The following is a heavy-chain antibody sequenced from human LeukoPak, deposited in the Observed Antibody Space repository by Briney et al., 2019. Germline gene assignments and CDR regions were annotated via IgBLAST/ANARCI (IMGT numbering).Heavy chain of an antibody. CDR1: GLSVRTNF. V-gene: IGHV3-66*04. Sequence: PGGSLRLSCAVSGLSVRTNFMSWVRQAPGKGLEWVSVIYSGGSTYYADSVKGRFTISRDNSKNTLYLQMNSLRAEDTAVYYCARHVDPYYDSGSPPADWGQGTLVTVSS. J-gene: IGHJ4*02. CDR3: ARHVDPYYDSGSPPAD. CDR2: IYSGGST. D-gene: IGHD3-10*01.